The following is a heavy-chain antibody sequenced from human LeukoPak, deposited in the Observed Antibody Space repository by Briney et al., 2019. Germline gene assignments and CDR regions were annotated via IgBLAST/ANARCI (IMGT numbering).Heavy chain of an antibody. V-gene: IGHV3-33*06. CDR3: AKETARPAGVFEY. D-gene: IGHD1-14*01. Sequence: GGSLRLSCAASGFTFSSYGMHWVRQAPGKGLEWVSVIWYDGTNKYYADSVKGRFTISRDNSKSTLYLQMNSLRAEDTALYYCAKETARPAGVFEYWGQGTRVTVSS. CDR2: IWYDGTNK. CDR1: GFTFSSYG. J-gene: IGHJ4*02.